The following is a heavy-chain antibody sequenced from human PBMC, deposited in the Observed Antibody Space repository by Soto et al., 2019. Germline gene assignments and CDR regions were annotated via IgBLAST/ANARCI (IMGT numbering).Heavy chain of an antibody. Sequence: EVQLVESGGDLVQPGGSLRLSCAASGFTFSDHYMDWVRQAPGKGLEWVGLIRNKANRYTTEYAASVRGRFTISRDDSENTLYLQMNTLKTEDTAVYYCVDCGSSDFDSWGQGALVTVSS. CDR3: VDCGSSDFDS. D-gene: IGHD1-26*01. CDR1: GFTFSDHY. V-gene: IGHV3-72*01. CDR2: IRNKANRYTT. J-gene: IGHJ4*02.